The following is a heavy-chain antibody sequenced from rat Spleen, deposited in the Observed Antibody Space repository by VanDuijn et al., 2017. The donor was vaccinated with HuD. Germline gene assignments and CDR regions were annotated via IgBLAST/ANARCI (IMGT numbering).Heavy chain of an antibody. J-gene: IGHJ2*01. CDR3: ARHDTEGDFDY. D-gene: IGHD1-11*01. Sequence: EVQLVESGGGLVQPGRSLKLSCVASGFTFSSYWMYWIRQAPGKGLEWISSIINTGDSTYYPDSVKGRFTISRDNAKNTQFLQMDSLRSEDTATYYCARHDTEGDFDYWGQGVMVTVSS. CDR1: GFTFSSYW. V-gene: IGHV5-31*01. CDR2: IINTGDST.